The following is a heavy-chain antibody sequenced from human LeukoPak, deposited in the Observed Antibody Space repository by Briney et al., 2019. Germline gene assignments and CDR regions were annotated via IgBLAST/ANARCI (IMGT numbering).Heavy chain of an antibody. CDR3: ARQSLAASGLDS. J-gene: IGHJ4*02. D-gene: IGHD6-13*01. Sequence: GRSLRLSCAVSGFTFSAYNMHWVRQAPGKGLDWVAVVKDDGSYTSYAASVEGRFTISRDNSRNTVVLQMNSLSVDDTAIYYCARQSLAASGLDSWGQGMLVTVSS. CDR2: VKDDGSYT. CDR1: GFTFSAYN. V-gene: IGHV3-30*04.